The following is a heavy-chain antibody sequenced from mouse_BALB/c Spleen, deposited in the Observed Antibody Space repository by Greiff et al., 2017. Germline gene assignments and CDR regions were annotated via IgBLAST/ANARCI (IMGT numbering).Heavy chain of an antibody. CDR1: GFTFSSYA. CDR2: ISSGGSYT. D-gene: IGHD2-4*01. V-gene: IGHV5-9-4*01. CDR3: ARTSMIRGAY. J-gene: IGHJ3*01. Sequence: EVKLMESGGGLVKPGGSLKLSCAASGFTFSSYAMSWVRQSPEKRLEWVAEISSGGSYTYYPDTVTGRFTISRDNAKNTLYLEMSSRRSEDTAMYYGARTSMIRGAYGGKGTRVTVSA.